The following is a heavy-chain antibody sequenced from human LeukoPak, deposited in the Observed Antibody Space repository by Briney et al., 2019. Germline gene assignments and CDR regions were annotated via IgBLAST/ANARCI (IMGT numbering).Heavy chain of an antibody. Sequence: SETLSLTCTVSGGSISSSSYYWSWIRQPAGKGLEWMGRIYISGSTNYNPSLKSGVTMSVDTSKNQFSLKLSSVTAADTAVYYCARDRGTWNDDGFDYWGQGTLVTVSS. CDR3: ARDRGTWNDDGFDY. CDR1: GGSISSSSYY. D-gene: IGHD1-1*01. CDR2: IYISGST. V-gene: IGHV4-61*02. J-gene: IGHJ4*02.